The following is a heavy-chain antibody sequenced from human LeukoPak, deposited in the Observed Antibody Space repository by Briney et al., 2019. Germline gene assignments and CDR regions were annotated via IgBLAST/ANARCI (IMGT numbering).Heavy chain of an antibody. CDR3: AKDTIVGATSAPDY. CDR1: GFTFSSFA. D-gene: IGHD1-26*01. Sequence: GGSLRLSCAASGFTFSSFAMNWVRRAPGKRLEWVSSIIGIGTNTYYADSVKGRFTISRDNSKNTLYLQMNSLRAEDTAVYYCAKDTIVGATSAPDYWGQGTLVTVSS. CDR2: IIGIGTNT. J-gene: IGHJ4*02. V-gene: IGHV3-23*01.